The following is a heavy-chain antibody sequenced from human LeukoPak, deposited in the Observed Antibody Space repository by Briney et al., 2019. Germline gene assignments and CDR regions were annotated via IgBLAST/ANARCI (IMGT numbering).Heavy chain of an antibody. CDR2: ISSSSYI. V-gene: IGHV3-21*01. CDR3: ARAKVGALAGGAFDI. D-gene: IGHD1-26*01. J-gene: IGHJ3*02. CDR1: GFTFSSYS. Sequence: GGSLRLSCAASGFTFSSYSMNWVRQAPGKGLEWVSSISSSSYIYYADSVKGRFTISRDNAKNSLYLQMNSLRAEDTAVYYCARAKVGALAGGAFDIWGQGTMVTVSS.